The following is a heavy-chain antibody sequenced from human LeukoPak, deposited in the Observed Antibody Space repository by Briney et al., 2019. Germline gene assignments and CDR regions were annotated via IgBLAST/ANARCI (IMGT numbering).Heavy chain of an antibody. CDR2: IYYSGST. V-gene: IGHV4-39*07. CDR1: GGSVSSSSYY. CDR3: ARGIVVVITLRPFDY. Sequence: SETLSLTCTVSGGSVSSSSYYWGWIRQPPGKGLEWIGSIYYSGSTYYNPSLKSRVTISVDTSKNQFSLKLSSVTAADTAVYYCARGIVVVITLRPFDYWAREPWSPSPQ. D-gene: IGHD3-22*01. J-gene: IGHJ4*02.